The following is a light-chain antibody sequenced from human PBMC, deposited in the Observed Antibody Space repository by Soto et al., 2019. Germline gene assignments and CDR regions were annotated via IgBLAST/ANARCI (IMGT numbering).Light chain of an antibody. CDR1: QSVYRS. J-gene: IGKJ5*01. V-gene: IGKV3-11*01. CDR3: QQRNDWRRGT. CDR2: DAS. Sequence: EIVFTPSPAPLAFSPGGRAPPSFQASQSVYRSLAWYQQKPGQAPRLLIYDASNRATGVPARFSGSGSGTDFTLTISSLEPEDFAVYYCQQRNDWRRGTFGQGTRLEIK.